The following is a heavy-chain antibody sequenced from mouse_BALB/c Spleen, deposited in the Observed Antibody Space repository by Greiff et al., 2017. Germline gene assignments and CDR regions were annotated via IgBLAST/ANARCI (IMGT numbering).Heavy chain of an antibody. J-gene: IGHJ1*01. V-gene: IGHV1-14*01. D-gene: IGHD2-1*01. CDR3: ARWGGNYYWYFDV. CDR1: GYTFTSYV. Sequence: VQLQQSGPELVKPGASVKMSCKASGYTFTSYVMHWVKQKPGQGLEWIGYINPYNDGTKYNEKFKGKATLTSDKSSSTAYMELSSLTSEDSAVYYCARWGGNYYWYFDVWGAGTTGTVSS. CDR2: INPYNDGT.